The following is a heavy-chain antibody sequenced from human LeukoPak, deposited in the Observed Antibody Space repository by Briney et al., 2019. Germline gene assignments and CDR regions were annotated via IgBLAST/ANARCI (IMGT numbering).Heavy chain of an antibody. V-gene: IGHV3-23*01. D-gene: IGHD3-10*01. CDR1: GFTFSSYA. Sequence: RGSLRLSCAASGFTFSSYAMSWVRQAPGKGLEWVSAISGCGGSTYYADSVKGRFTISRDNSKNTLYLQMNSLRAEDTAVYYCAKEAMVRGVSSYFDYWGQGTLVTVSS. CDR3: AKEAMVRGVSSYFDY. J-gene: IGHJ4*02. CDR2: ISGCGGST.